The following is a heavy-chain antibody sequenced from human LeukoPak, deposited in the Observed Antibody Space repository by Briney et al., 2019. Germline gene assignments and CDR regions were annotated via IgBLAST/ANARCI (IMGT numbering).Heavy chain of an antibody. CDR1: GGTFSSYA. Sequence: ASVKVSCKASGGTFSSYAINWVRQAPGQGLKWMGGIIPIFGTANYAQKFQGRVTITADKSTSTAYMELSSLRSEDTAVYYCASRTYYYDSSGYFMGFFGYWGQGTLVTVSS. D-gene: IGHD3-22*01. J-gene: IGHJ4*02. V-gene: IGHV1-69*06. CDR3: ASRTYYYDSSGYFMGFFGY. CDR2: IIPIFGTA.